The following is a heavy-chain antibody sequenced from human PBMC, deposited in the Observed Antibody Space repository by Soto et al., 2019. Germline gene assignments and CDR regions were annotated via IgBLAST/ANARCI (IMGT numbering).Heavy chain of an antibody. CDR3: ARAPETPQILGVVRPYFFNY. D-gene: IGHD3-3*01. Sequence: QVQLQESGPGLVKPSQTLSLTCTVSGDSISSGGSYWSWIRQRPGKGLEWIGYISYTGSFYYTPSLKGRVVITTEPAKKQFCLRMTSVTDAEKAVYYCARAPETPQILGVVRPYFFNYWGQGTLVTVSS. CDR2: ISYTGSF. J-gene: IGHJ4*02. V-gene: IGHV4-31*03. CDR1: GDSISSGGSY.